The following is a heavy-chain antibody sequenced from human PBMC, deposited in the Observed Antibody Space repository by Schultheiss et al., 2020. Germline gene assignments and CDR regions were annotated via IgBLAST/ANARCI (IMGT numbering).Heavy chain of an antibody. CDR2: ISSSGSTI. J-gene: IGHJ4*02. V-gene: IGHV3-11*04. D-gene: IGHD2-2*02. CDR1: GGSISSSSYY. Sequence: LSLTCTVSGGSISSSSYYWGWIRQPPGKGLEWVSYISSSGSTIYYADSVKGRFTISRDNSKNTLYLQMNSLRAEDTAVYYCARDIRSYYLDYWGQGTLVNVYS. CDR3: ARDIRSYYLDY.